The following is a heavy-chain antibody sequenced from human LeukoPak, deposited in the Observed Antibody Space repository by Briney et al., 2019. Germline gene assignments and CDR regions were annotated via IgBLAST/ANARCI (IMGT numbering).Heavy chain of an antibody. J-gene: IGHJ5*02. CDR3: ARSGYYDSSGYYPYSWFDP. CDR1: GGSISSSSYY. D-gene: IGHD3-22*01. CDR2: IYYSGST. V-gene: IGHV4-39*01. Sequence: PSETLSLTCTVSGGSISSSSYYWGWIRQPPGKGLEWIGSIYYSGSTYYNPSLKSRVTISVDTSKNQFSLKLSSVTAADTAVYYCARSGYYDSSGYYPYSWFDPWGQGTLVTVSS.